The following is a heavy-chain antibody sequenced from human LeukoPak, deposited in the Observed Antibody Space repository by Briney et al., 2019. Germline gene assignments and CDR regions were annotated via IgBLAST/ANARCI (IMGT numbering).Heavy chain of an antibody. Sequence: SVKVSRKASGGTFSSYTISWVRQAPGQGLEWMGRIIPILGIANYAQKFQGRVTITADKSTSTAYMELSSLRSEDTAVYYCARGRQQLVLYNWFDPWGQGTLVTVSS. J-gene: IGHJ5*02. D-gene: IGHD6-13*01. V-gene: IGHV1-69*02. CDR1: GGTFSSYT. CDR2: IIPILGIA. CDR3: ARGRQQLVLYNWFDP.